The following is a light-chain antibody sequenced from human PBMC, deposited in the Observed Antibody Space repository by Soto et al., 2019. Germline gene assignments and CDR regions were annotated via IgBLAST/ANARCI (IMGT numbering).Light chain of an antibody. CDR2: DAS. CDR3: QQYRSSLFT. V-gene: IGKV3-20*01. J-gene: IGKJ2*01. CDR1: QSVSSSY. Sequence: EIVLTQSPGTLSLSAGERATLSCRASQSVSSSYLAWYQQKPGQAPRLLIYDASSRATGIPDRFSGSGSGTDFTLTISRLEPEDFAVNYCQQYRSSLFTFGQGTKLEIK.